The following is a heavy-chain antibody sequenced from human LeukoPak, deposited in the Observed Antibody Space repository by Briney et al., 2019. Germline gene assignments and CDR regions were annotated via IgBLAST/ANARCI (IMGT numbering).Heavy chain of an antibody. J-gene: IGHJ4*02. CDR1: GFTFDGYG. CDR2: ITWNSDDI. V-gene: IGHV3-9*01. CDR3: TKVTDWRTGFDY. D-gene: IGHD3-9*01. Sequence: QPGGSLRLSCAASGFTFDGYGMYWVRQAPGKGLEWVSGITWNSDDIAYVDSVKGRFTLSRDNAKNCLYLQMNSLRVEDTALYYCTKVTDWRTGFDYWGQGTLVTVSS.